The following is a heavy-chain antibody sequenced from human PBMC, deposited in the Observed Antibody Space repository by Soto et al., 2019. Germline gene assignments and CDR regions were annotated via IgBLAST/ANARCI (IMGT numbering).Heavy chain of an antibody. V-gene: IGHV4-30-2*01. CDR3: ARVGLRLGELSLAGAFDI. Sequence: SETLSLTCALSGGSISSGGYSWSWIRQPPGKGLEWIGYIYHSGSTYYNPSLKSRVTISVDRSKNQFSLKLSSVTAADTAVYYCARVGLRLGELSLAGAFDIWGQGTMVT. CDR1: GGSISSGGYS. D-gene: IGHD3-16*02. J-gene: IGHJ3*02. CDR2: IYHSGST.